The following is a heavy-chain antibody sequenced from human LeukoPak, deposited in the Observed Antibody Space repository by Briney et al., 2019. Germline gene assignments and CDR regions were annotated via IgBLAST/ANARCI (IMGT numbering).Heavy chain of an antibody. D-gene: IGHD6-19*01. CDR1: GYTFTSYY. CDR2: FDPEDGET. Sequence: ASVKVSCKASGYTFTSYYMHWVRQAPGKGLEWMGGFDPEDGETIYAQKFQGRVTMTEDTSTDTAYMELSSLRSEDTAVYYCASVAGDYWGQGTLVTVSS. V-gene: IGHV1-24*01. CDR3: ASVAGDY. J-gene: IGHJ4*02.